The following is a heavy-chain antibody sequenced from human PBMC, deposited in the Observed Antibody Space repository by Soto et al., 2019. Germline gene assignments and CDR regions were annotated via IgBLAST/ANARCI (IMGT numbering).Heavy chain of an antibody. D-gene: IGHD1-26*01. CDR1: GFTFSDYS. V-gene: IGHV3-48*02. CDR3: ARDRERYSGSYYVPNVGDV. CDR2: ISGSSSTM. J-gene: IGHJ6*02. Sequence: GGSLRLSCAASGFTFSDYSMTWVRQAPGKGLEWISYISGSSSTMYYADSVKGRFTISRDNAKNSLYLQMNSLRDEDTAAYYCARDRERYSGSYYVPNVGDVWGQGTTVTVSS.